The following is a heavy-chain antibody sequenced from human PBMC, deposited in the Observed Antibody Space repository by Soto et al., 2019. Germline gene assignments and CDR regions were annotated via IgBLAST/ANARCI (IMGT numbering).Heavy chain of an antibody. V-gene: IGHV1-18*01. CDR3: ARIGVSSGHESPDFDS. J-gene: IGHJ4*02. Sequence: QVQLVQSGAEVKKPGASVKVSCKASGYTFNFYGITWVRQAPGQGLEWMGWISGFNGNTNYAADLQRRVTMTTDTSTSTDYMELRGLRSDDTAVYYCARIGVSSGHESPDFDSWGQGTLVTVSS. CDR2: ISGFNGNT. CDR1: GYTFNFYG. D-gene: IGHD3-16*01.